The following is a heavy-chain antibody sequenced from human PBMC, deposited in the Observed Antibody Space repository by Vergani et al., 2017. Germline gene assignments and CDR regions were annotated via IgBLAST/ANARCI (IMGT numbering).Heavy chain of an antibody. Sequence: QVQLVQSGAEVKKPGASVKVSCKASGYTFTGYYMHWVRQAPGQGLEWMGWINTNTGNPTYAQGFTGRFVFSLDTSVSTAYLQISSLKAEDTAVYYCARDVDLSSGWSISFYYYYGMDVWGQXP. J-gene: IGHJ6*02. D-gene: IGHD6-19*01. CDR3: ARDVDLSSGWSISFYYYYGMDV. CDR2: INTNTGNP. CDR1: GYTFTGYY. V-gene: IGHV7-4-1*02.